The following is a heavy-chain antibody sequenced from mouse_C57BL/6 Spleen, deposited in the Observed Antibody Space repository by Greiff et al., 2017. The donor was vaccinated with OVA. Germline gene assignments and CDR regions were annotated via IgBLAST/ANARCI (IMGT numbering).Heavy chain of an antibody. D-gene: IGHD4-1*01. Sequence: EVQLVESGGGLVQPGGSLKLSCAASGFTFSDYYMYWVRQTPEKRLEWVAYISNGGGSTYYPDTVKGRFTISRDNAKNTLYLQMSRLKSEDTAMYYCARRVTGTSGYYFDYWGQGTTLTVSS. V-gene: IGHV5-12*01. J-gene: IGHJ2*01. CDR3: ARRVTGTSGYYFDY. CDR1: GFTFSDYY. CDR2: ISNGGGST.